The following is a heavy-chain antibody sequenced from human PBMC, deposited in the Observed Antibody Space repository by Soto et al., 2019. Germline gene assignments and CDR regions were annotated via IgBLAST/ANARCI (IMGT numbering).Heavy chain of an antibody. CDR2: MSHSGGT. Sequence: QVQLQQWGAGLLKPSETLSLTCAVYGGFVSSGSYYWSWIRQPPGKGLEWIGEMSHSGGTHFHPSLKSRGLISVDTSKNQFALKMTSVTAADTALYYCARVERGTATTVVDAFDIWGPGTMVTVSS. CDR1: GGFVSSGSYY. J-gene: IGHJ3*02. D-gene: IGHD1-1*01. V-gene: IGHV4-34*01. CDR3: ARVERGTATTVVDAFDI.